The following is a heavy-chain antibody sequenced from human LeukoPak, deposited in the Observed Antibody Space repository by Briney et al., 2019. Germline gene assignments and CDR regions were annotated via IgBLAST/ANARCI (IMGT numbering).Heavy chain of an antibody. CDR2: IHYSGTT. CDR1: GDSITSDTYY. V-gene: IGHV4-39*01. Sequence: PSETLSLTCTVSGDSITSDTYYWGWIRQPPGKELEWIGTIHYSGTTFYNPSLKSRVTISVDTSKNQFSLRLNSVTAADTAVYYCARRHYGSGYYPYYFDYWGQGTLVTVSS. D-gene: IGHD3-10*01. J-gene: IGHJ4*02. CDR3: ARRHYGSGYYPYYFDY.